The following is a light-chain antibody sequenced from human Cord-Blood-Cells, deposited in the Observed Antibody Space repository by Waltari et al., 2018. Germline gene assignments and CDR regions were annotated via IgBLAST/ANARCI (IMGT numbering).Light chain of an antibody. Sequence: IQMTQSPSSLSASVGDRVTITCQASQDISNYLNWYQQKPGKAPKLLIYDASNLETGVPSRFSGSGSGTDFTVTISSLQPEDIATYYCQQYDNLPRTFGQGTKVEIK. V-gene: IGKV1-33*01. CDR2: DAS. J-gene: IGKJ1*01. CDR3: QQYDNLPRT. CDR1: QDISNY.